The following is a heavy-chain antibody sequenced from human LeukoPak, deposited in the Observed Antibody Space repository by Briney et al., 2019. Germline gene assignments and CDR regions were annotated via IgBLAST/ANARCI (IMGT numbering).Heavy chain of an antibody. Sequence: GGSLRLSCAASGFTFSNYVMSWVRQAPGKGLEWVSAVSGGGSSTYYADSVKGRFTISRDNSKNTLYLQMNSLKTEDTAVYYCTRGSYDFWSGRDYWGQGTLVTVSS. CDR2: VSGGGSST. J-gene: IGHJ4*02. D-gene: IGHD3-3*01. CDR3: TRGSYDFWSGRDY. CDR1: GFTFSNYV. V-gene: IGHV3-23*01.